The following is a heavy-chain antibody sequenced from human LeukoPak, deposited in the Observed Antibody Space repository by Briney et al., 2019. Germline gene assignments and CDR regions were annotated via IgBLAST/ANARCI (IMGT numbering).Heavy chain of an antibody. CDR2: IYHSGST. V-gene: IGHV4-38-2*02. D-gene: IGHD2-8*01. J-gene: IGHJ6*03. Sequence: PSETLSLTCTVSGYSISSGYYWGWIRQPPGKGLEWIGSIYHSGSTYYNPSLKSRVTISVDTSKNQFSLKLSSVTAADTAVYYCARSLLIPDYMDVWGKGTTVTVSS. CDR1: GYSISSGYY. CDR3: ARSLLIPDYMDV.